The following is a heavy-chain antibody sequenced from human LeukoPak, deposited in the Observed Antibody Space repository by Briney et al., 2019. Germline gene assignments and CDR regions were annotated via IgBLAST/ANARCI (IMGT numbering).Heavy chain of an antibody. J-gene: IGHJ6*03. V-gene: IGHV4-59*01. Sequence: SETLSLTCTVSGGSISPYYWSWIRQPPGKRPEWIGYIFYSGSTSFSPSLKSRVTMSVDTSKNQFSLKLSSVTAADTAVYYCARALVVGDATRKYYYYMDVWGKGTTVTVSS. CDR1: GGSISPYY. D-gene: IGHD2-2*01. CDR2: IFYSGST. CDR3: ARALVVGDATRKYYYYMDV.